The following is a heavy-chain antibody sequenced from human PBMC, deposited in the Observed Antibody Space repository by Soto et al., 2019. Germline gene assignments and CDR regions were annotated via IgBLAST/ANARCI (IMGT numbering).Heavy chain of an antibody. J-gene: IGHJ4*02. D-gene: IGHD2-15*01. CDR1: GFTFSSYG. Sequence: GGSLRLSCAASGFTFSSYGMHWVRQAPGKGLEWVAVISYDGSNKYYADSVKGRFTISRDNSKNTLYLQMNSLRAEDTAVYYCAKVYDCSGGSCHGFDYWGQGTLVTVSS. CDR3: AKVYDCSGGSCHGFDY. CDR2: ISYDGSNK. V-gene: IGHV3-30*18.